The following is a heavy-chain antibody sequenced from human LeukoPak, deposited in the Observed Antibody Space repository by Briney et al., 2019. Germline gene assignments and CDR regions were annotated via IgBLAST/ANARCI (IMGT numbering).Heavy chain of an antibody. D-gene: IGHD1-26*01. Sequence: GGSLRLSCAASGFTFSSYSMNWVRQAPGKGLEWVSSISSSSSYIYYADSVKGRFTISRDNAKNSLYLQMNSLRAEDTAVYYCARVCGGSPSGYFDYWGQGTLVTVSS. V-gene: IGHV3-21*01. J-gene: IGHJ4*02. CDR1: GFTFSSYS. CDR3: ARVCGGSPSGYFDY. CDR2: ISSSSSYI.